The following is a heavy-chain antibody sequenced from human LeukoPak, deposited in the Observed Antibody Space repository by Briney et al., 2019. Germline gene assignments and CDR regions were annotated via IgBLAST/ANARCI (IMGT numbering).Heavy chain of an antibody. CDR2: ISAYNGNT. D-gene: IGHD3-10*01. V-gene: IGHV1-18*01. Sequence: GASVKVSCKASGYTFTSYGISWVRQAPGQGLEWMRWISAYNGNTNYAQKLQGRVTMTTDTSTSTAYMELRSLRSDDTAVYYCARTLWFGELLSPTDYWGQGTLVTVSS. J-gene: IGHJ4*02. CDR3: ARTLWFGELLSPTDY. CDR1: GYTFTSYG.